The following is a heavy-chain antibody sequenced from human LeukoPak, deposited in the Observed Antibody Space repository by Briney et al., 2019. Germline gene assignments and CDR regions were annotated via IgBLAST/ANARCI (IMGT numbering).Heavy chain of an antibody. CDR2: INPNSGGT. CDR3: ARVVGYPNPGSQYNCFDP. D-gene: IGHD6-25*01. V-gene: IGHV1-2*02. J-gene: IGHJ5*02. Sequence: ASVKVSCKASGYTFTGYYMHWVRQAPGRGLEWMGWINPNSGGTNYAQKFQGRVTMTRDTSISTAYMELSRLRSDDTAVYYCARVVGYPNPGSQYNCFDPWGQGTLVTVSS. CDR1: GYTFTGYY.